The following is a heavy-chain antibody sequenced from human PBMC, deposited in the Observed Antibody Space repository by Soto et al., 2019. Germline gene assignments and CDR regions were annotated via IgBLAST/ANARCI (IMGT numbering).Heavy chain of an antibody. CDR2: IRSKANSYAT. CDR1: GFTFSGSA. Sequence: GGSLRLSCAASGFTFSGSAMHWVRQASGKGLEWVGRIRSKANSYATAYAASVKGRFTISRDDSKNTAYLQMNSLKTEDTAVYYCTRLGIIVGATNQIDYYYYGMDVWGQGTTVTVSS. CDR3: TRLGIIVGATNQIDYYYYGMDV. J-gene: IGHJ6*02. V-gene: IGHV3-73*01. D-gene: IGHD1-26*01.